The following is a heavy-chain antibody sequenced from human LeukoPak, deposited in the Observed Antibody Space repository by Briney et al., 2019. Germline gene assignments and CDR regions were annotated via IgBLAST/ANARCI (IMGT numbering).Heavy chain of an antibody. D-gene: IGHD1-1*01. J-gene: IGHJ4*02. V-gene: IGHV3-21*01. CDR1: GYTFSCFR. Sequence: PGGSLRLSCAASGYTFSCFRMNWVRQAPGKGLEWLSSINNSGDDKYHADSVQGRFTISRDNAKNSLYLQMNSLRAEDTAVYYCARELDRIQDLDSWGQGTQVTVSS. CDR2: INNSGDDK. CDR3: ARELDRIQDLDS.